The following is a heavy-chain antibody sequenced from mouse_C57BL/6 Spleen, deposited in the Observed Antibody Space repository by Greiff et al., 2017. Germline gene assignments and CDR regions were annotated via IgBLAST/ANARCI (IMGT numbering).Heavy chain of an antibody. CDR1: GYTFTSYW. CDR2: IYPSDSET. V-gene: IGHV1-61*01. D-gene: IGHD2-3*01. J-gene: IGHJ2*01. Sequence: QVQLQQPGAELVRPGSSVKLSCKASGYTFTSYWMDWVKQRPGQGLEWIGNIYPSDSETHYNQKFKDKATLTVDKSSSTAYMQLSSLTSEDSAVYYCARGGWLLRFDYWGQGTTLTVSS. CDR3: ARGGWLLRFDY.